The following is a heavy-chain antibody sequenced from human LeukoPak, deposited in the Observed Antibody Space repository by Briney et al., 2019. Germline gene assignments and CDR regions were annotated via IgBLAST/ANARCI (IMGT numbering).Heavy chain of an antibody. J-gene: IGHJ4*02. V-gene: IGHV1-69*05. CDR1: GGTFSSYA. CDR3: ARDEAFGQWLAPGDY. Sequence: ASVKVSCKASGGTFSSYAISWVRQAPGQGLEWMGRIIPIFGTANYAQKFQGRVTITTDESTSTAYMELSSLRSEDTAVYYCARDEAFGQWLAPGDYWGQRTLVTVSS. D-gene: IGHD6-19*01. CDR2: IIPIFGTA.